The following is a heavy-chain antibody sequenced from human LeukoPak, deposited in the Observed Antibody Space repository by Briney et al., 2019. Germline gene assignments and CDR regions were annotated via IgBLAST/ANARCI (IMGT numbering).Heavy chain of an antibody. CDR3: ARYPPDDF. CDR2: INPYSGGT. CDR1: GYSFTGLY. D-gene: IGHD1-14*01. Sequence: ASVKVSCKASGYSFTGLYLNWDRQAPGEGLEWMGWINPYSGGTNYAQKFQGRVTMTRDTSNTTAYLELNNLTPDDTAVYYCARYPPDDFWGQGTLVTVSS. J-gene: IGHJ4*02. V-gene: IGHV1-2*02.